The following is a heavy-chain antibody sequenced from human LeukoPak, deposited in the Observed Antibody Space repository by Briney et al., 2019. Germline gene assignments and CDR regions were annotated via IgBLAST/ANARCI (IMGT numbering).Heavy chain of an antibody. V-gene: IGHV4-59*01. CDR3: ARYGRAATASKRYYFDY. D-gene: IGHD1-14*01. J-gene: IGHJ4*02. CDR2: IHYSGST. Sequence: SETLSLTCTVSGGSISSYYWSWIRQPPGKGLEWIGYIHYSGSTNYNPSLKSRVTISVDTSKNQFSLKLSSVTAADTAVYYCARYGRAATASKRYYFDYWGQGTLVTVSS. CDR1: GGSISSYY.